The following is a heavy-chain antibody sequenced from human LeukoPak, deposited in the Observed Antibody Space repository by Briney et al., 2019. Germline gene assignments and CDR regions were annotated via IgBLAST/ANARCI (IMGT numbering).Heavy chain of an antibody. Sequence: GSLRLSCAASGFTFSNAWMSWVRQAPGKGLEWIGEINHSGSTNYNPSLKSRVTISVDTSKNQFSLKVSSVTAADTAVYYCARHGWFGELSTHTTDYYMDVWGKGTTVSVSS. CDR3: ARHGWFGELSTHTTDYYMDV. CDR1: GFTFSNAW. J-gene: IGHJ6*03. V-gene: IGHV4-34*01. CDR2: INHSGST. D-gene: IGHD3-10*01.